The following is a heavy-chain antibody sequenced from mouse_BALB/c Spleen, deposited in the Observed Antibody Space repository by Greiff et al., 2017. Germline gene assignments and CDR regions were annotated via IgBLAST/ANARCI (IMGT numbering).Heavy chain of an antibody. Sequence: EVKLMESGGGLVQPGGSLRLSCATSGFTFTDYYMSWVRQPPGKALEWLGFIRNKANGYTTEYSASVKGRFTISRDNSQSILYLQMNTLRAEDSATDYCARGTGTGYFDVWGAGTTVTVSS. J-gene: IGHJ1*01. V-gene: IGHV7-3*02. D-gene: IGHD4-1*01. CDR2: IRNKANGYTT. CDR3: ARGTGTGYFDV. CDR1: GFTFTDYY.